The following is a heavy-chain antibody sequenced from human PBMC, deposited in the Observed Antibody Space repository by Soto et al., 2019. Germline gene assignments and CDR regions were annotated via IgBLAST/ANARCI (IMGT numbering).Heavy chain of an antibody. Sequence: GASVKVSCKASGYTFTSYYMHWVRQAPGQGLEWMGIINPSGGSTSYAQKFQGRVTMTRDTSTSTVYMELSSLRSEDTAVYYCARGRPPAMDTGRRGFWFDPWGQGTLVTVSS. J-gene: IGHJ5*02. CDR2: INPSGGST. CDR3: ARGRPPAMDTGRRGFWFDP. CDR1: GYTFTSYY. D-gene: IGHD5-18*01. V-gene: IGHV1-46*01.